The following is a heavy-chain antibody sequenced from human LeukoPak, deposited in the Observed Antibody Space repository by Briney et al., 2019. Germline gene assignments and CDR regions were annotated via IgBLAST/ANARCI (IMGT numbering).Heavy chain of an antibody. V-gene: IGHV4-34*01. Sequence: PSQTMSLTCAVYGGSFSGYYWSWIRQPPGKGLEWIGAINHSGSTNYNPSLKSRVTISVDTSKNQFSLKLSSVTAADTAVYYCARGYRGVLYYYGNARSYYFDYWGQGSLVTVSS. CDR3: ARGYRGVLYYYGNARSYYFDY. CDR1: GGSFSGYY. D-gene: IGHD3-10*01. J-gene: IGHJ4*02. CDR2: INHSGST.